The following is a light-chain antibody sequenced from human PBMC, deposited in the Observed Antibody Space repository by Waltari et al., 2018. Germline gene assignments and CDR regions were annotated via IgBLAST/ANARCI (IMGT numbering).Light chain of an antibody. CDR2: GVS. CDR1: ETVPAGY. CDR3: QQYGSSPWT. Sequence: IVLTQSPGTLSLSPGERATLYCRASETVPAGYLAWYQQKPGQSPRLLIYGVSIRATDIPDRFSGSESGTDFTLTVSRLEPEDFAVYYCQQYGSSPWTFGQGTRVEI. V-gene: IGKV3-20*01. J-gene: IGKJ1*01.